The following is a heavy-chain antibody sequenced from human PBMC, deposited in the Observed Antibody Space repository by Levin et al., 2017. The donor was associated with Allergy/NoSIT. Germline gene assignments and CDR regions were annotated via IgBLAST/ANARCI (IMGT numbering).Heavy chain of an antibody. CDR3: ARGSVVAARPRGFDP. CDR2: ISGSSTYI. J-gene: IGHJ5*02. V-gene: IGHV3-21*01. D-gene: IGHD6-6*01. CDR1: GFTFSTYR. Sequence: GESLKISCAASGFTFSTYRMNWVRQAPGKGLEWVSSISGSSTYIFYADSVKGRFSISRDNAKNSLYLQLNSLRAEDTAVYYCARGSVVAARPRGFDPWGQGTLVTVSS.